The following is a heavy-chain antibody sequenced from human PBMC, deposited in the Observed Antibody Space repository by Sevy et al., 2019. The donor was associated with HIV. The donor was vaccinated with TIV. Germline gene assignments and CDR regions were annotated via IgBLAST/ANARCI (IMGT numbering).Heavy chain of an antibody. Sequence: SETLSLTCAVYGGSFSGYYWNWIRQPPGKGLEWIGEINHGGTTNYNPSLKSRVTISIDTSRNQFSLKLSSVTAADTAVYYGGRGGGNYGGDYWGQGALVTVSS. CDR2: INHGGTT. J-gene: IGHJ4*02. CDR3: GRGGGNYGGDY. D-gene: IGHD3-16*01. CDR1: GGSFSGYY. V-gene: IGHV4-34*01.